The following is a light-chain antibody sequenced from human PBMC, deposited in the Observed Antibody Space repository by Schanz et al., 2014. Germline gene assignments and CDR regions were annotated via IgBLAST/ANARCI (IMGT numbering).Light chain of an antibody. CDR1: GSADGAFTY. J-gene: IGLJ3*02. CDR2: DVS. Sequence: QSVLTQPASVSGSPGQSITISCTATGSADGAFTYVSWYQQHPGKAPKLMIYDVSNRPSGVSNRFSGSKSGNTASLTISGLQAEDEADYYCCSYAGLSSWVFGGGTKLTV. V-gene: IGLV2-14*01. CDR3: CSYAGLSSWV.